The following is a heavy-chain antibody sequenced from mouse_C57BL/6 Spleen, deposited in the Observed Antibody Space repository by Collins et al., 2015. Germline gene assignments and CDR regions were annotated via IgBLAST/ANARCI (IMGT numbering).Heavy chain of an antibody. Sequence: QVQLQQPGTELVKPGASVKLSCKASGYTLTSYWMHWVKQRPGQGLEWIGNINPSNGGTNYNEKFKSKATLTGDKSSSIAYMQLSSLTSEDSAVYFCARGGYHGNPGAMDYWGQGTSVTVSS. D-gene: IGHD2-1*01. V-gene: IGHV1-53*01. CDR2: INPSNGGT. CDR3: ARGGYHGNPGAMDY. J-gene: IGHJ4*01. CDR1: GYTLTSYW.